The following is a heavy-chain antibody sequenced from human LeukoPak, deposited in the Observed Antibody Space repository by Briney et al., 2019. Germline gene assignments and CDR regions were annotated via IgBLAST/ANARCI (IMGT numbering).Heavy chain of an antibody. Sequence: ASVTVSFKVSGYTLTKLSMHWVRQAPGKGLEWMGGFDPEDGETIYAQKFRGRVTMTEDTSTDTAYMELSSLRSEDTAVYYCATGSYTFDPWGQGTLVTVSS. V-gene: IGHV1-24*01. CDR2: FDPEDGET. CDR1: GYTLTKLS. J-gene: IGHJ5*02. D-gene: IGHD1-26*01. CDR3: ATGSYTFDP.